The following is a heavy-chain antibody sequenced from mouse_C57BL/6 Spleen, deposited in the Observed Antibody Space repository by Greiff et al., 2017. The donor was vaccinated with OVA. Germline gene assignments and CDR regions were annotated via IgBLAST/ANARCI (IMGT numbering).Heavy chain of an antibody. CDR1: GYTFTSYW. J-gene: IGHJ4*01. D-gene: IGHD4-1*01. Sequence: VQLQQPGAELVKPGASVKLSCKASGYTFTSYWMHWVKQRPGQGLEWIGMIHPYSGSTNYNEKFKSKATLTVDKSSSTAYMPLSSLTSEVSAVYCCGRKLGYAMDYWGQGTSVTVSS. CDR2: IHPYSGST. CDR3: GRKLGYAMDY. V-gene: IGHV1-64*01.